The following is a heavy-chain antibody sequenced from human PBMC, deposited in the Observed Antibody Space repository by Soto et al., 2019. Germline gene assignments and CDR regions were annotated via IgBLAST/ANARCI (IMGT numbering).Heavy chain of an antibody. CDR2: ISKSDYT. V-gene: IGHV3-21*01. D-gene: IGHD2-2*01. J-gene: IGHJ4*02. Sequence: SLRLSCTVSGFAFNNYGINWVRQAPGKGLEWVSSISKSDYTYYSDSVKGRFAISRDNAKSSVSLQMSTLRVEDTAVYYCAREDSIITPAVSDFWGQGTLVTVSS. CDR1: GFAFNNYG. CDR3: AREDSIITPAVSDF.